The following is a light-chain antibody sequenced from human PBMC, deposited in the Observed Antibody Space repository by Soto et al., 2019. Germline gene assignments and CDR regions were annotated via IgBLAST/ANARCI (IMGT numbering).Light chain of an antibody. Sequence: DIQMTQSPSSLSASVGDRVTITCRASQGISNYLAWYQQKPGKVPKVLIYAASTLQSGVPSRFSGSGTGTDFTITISSLQHEDVATYYCQKYNGAPSPFGQGTKEEIK. V-gene: IGKV1-27*01. J-gene: IGKJ1*01. CDR1: QGISNY. CDR3: QKYNGAPSP. CDR2: AAS.